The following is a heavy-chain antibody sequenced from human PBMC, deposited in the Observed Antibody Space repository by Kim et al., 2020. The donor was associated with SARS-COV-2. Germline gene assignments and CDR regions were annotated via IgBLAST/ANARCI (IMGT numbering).Heavy chain of an antibody. D-gene: IGHD6-13*01. J-gene: IGHJ5*02. CDR1: GYTFTSYD. CDR3: ARGVAAAGTRLRANWFDP. V-gene: IGHV1-8*01. CDR2: MNPNSGNT. Sequence: ASVKVSCKASGYTFTSYDINWVRQATGQGLEWMGWMNPNSGNTGYAQKFQGRVTMTRNTSISTAYMELSSLRSEDTAVYYCARGVAAAGTRLRANWFDPWGQGTLVTVSS.